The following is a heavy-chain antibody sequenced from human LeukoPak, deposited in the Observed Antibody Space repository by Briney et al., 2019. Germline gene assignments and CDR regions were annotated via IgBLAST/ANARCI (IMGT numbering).Heavy chain of an antibody. D-gene: IGHD3-9*01. CDR2: IYYSGST. CDR1: GGSISSSSYY. CDR3: ARLYYDILTGYPDAFDI. V-gene: IGHV4-39*01. J-gene: IGHJ3*02. Sequence: KPSETLSLTCSVSGGSISSSSYYWGWIRQPPGKGLEWIGSIYYSGSTYYNPSLKSRVTISVDTSKNQFSLKLSSVTAADTAVYYCARLYYDILTGYPDAFDIWGQGTMVTVSS.